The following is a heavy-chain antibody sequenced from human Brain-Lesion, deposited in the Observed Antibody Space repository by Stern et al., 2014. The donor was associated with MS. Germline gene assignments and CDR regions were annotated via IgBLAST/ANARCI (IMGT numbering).Heavy chain of an antibody. CDR1: GGSVSSTSYA. Sequence: QLQLQESGPGLVKPSETLSLTCTVAGGSVSSTSYAWAWIRQPPGKGLEWIGTIYYSGNTSYSPSLKSPLTISRDPPKNQFSLRWRSVTAADTAVYYCAGEEDIRYCSGGSCTGNWFDPWGQGTLVTVSS. V-gene: IGHV4-39*01. CDR3: AGEEDIRYCSGGSCTGNWFDP. D-gene: IGHD2-15*01. J-gene: IGHJ5*02. CDR2: IYYSGNT.